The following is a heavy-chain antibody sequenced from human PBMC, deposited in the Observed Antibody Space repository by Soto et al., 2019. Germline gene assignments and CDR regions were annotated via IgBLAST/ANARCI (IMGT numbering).Heavy chain of an antibody. D-gene: IGHD3-22*01. Sequence: EVQLVESGGDLVKPGGSLRLSCAASGFTLSNAYMNWVRQAPGKGLEWVGRIKRKTDGGKTDYAAPVKGRFTISKDESKDILYLQMNSLKTEDTAVYYCATEPYYYDSSGFDAWGQGTLVTVSS. CDR3: ATEPYYYDSSGFDA. J-gene: IGHJ4*02. V-gene: IGHV3-15*07. CDR2: IKRKTDGGKT. CDR1: GFTLSNAY.